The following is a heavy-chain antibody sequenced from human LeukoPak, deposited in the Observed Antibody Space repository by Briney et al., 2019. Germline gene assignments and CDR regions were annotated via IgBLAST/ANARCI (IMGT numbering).Heavy chain of an antibody. J-gene: IGHJ4*02. CDR1: GFTFSSYG. CDR3: ARVEYNSSGYYFSY. V-gene: IGHV3-13*01. CDR2: IGTAGDT. D-gene: IGHD3-22*01. Sequence: PGGSLRLSCAASGFTFSSYGMHWVRQATGKGLEWVSAIGTAGDTYYPGSVKGRFTISRENAKNSLYLQMNSLRAGDTAVYYCARVEYNSSGYYFSYWGQGTLVTVSS.